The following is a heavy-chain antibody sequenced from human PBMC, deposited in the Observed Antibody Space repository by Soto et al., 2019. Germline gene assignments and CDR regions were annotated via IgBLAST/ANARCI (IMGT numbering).Heavy chain of an antibody. V-gene: IGHV3-30*18. CDR3: AKDLLDYADYEGYYYGMDV. Sequence: PGGSLRLSCAASGFTLSRHGMHWVRQAPGKGLEWVAVISYDGSNKYYADSVKGRFTISRDNSKNTLYLQMNSLRAEDTAVFYCAKDLLDYADYEGYYYGMDVWGQGTTVTVSS. CDR2: ISYDGSNK. J-gene: IGHJ6*02. D-gene: IGHD4-17*01. CDR1: GFTLSRHG.